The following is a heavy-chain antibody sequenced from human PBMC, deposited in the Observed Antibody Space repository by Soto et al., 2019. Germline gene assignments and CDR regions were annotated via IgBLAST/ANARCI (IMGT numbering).Heavy chain of an antibody. Sequence: GGSLRLSCAAAGFTVSSNYMSWIRQAPGKGLEWVSVIYSGGSTYYADSVKGRFTISRDNSKNTLYLQMNSLRAEDTAVYYCARPPSISSDAFDIWGQGTMVTVSS. CDR2: IYSGGST. CDR1: GFTVSSNY. V-gene: IGHV3-66*04. J-gene: IGHJ3*02. CDR3: ARPPSISSDAFDI. D-gene: IGHD3-3*02.